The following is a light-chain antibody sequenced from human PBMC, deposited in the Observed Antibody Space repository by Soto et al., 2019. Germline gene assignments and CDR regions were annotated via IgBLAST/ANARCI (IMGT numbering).Light chain of an antibody. J-gene: IGKJ4*01. Sequence: EIVMTQSPATLSVSPGEGATLSCRASQSISSNLAWYQQKPGQAPKLLIYGASTRATGFPARFSGSGSGTEFTLTISSLQSEDFAVYYVQQYNDWPLTFGGGTRVEIK. CDR1: QSISSN. V-gene: IGKV3-15*01. CDR3: QQYNDWPLT. CDR2: GAS.